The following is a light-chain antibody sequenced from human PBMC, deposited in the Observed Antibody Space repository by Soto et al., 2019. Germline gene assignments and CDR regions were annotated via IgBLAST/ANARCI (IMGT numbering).Light chain of an antibody. CDR2: GVS. V-gene: IGKV3D-15*01. Sequence: EIVMTQSPATLSVSPGERATLSCRASQSVTKLAWYQQKPGQAPRLPIYGVSTRATGTPARFSGSGSGTDFTLTISSLQSEDFAVYYCQQYNNWPPVAFGGGTKVEIK. CDR3: QQYNNWPPVA. J-gene: IGKJ4*01. CDR1: QSVTK.